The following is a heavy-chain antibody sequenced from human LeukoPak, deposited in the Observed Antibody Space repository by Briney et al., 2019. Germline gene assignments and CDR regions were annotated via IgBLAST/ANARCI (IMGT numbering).Heavy chain of an antibody. CDR3: AKQFYGDYGAFNY. Sequence: GGSLRLSCAASGFTVSSNYMNWVRQAPGKGLDWVSVISDSGGSTHYADSVKGRFTISRDNSKNTLYLQMNSLRAEDTAVYYCAKQFYGDYGAFNYWGQGTLVTVSS. J-gene: IGHJ4*02. V-gene: IGHV3-23*01. CDR2: ISDSGGST. CDR1: GFTVSSNY. D-gene: IGHD4-17*01.